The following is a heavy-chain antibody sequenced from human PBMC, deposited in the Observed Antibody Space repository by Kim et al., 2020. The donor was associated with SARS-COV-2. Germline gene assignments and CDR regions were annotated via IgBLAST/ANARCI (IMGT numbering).Heavy chain of an antibody. CDR3: AGRIWDYTGYPLFDL. CDR1: GFSFSDYY. CDR2: ISHTSRTI. D-gene: IGHD3-9*01. V-gene: IGHV3-11*04. J-gene: IGHJ4*02. Sequence: LSLTCAASGFSFSDYYINWIRQTPGKGLEWLSYISHTSRTIYYADSVRGRFTISRDNARNSAFLHMNSLRIEDTAIYYCAGRIWDYTGYPLFDLWGQ.